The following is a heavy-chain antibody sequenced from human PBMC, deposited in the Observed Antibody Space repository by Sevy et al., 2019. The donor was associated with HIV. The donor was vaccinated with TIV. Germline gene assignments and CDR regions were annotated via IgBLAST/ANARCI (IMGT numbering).Heavy chain of an antibody. V-gene: IGHV3-11*01. J-gene: IGHJ5*02. Sequence: GGSLRLSCAASGFTFSEYYMSWVRLAPGRGLEWLSHISASGSVVYYADSVKGRFTISRDNTKNLLYLQMNSLSPDDTSVYYCTRSPGYTTGWDTHSSHRCDPWGQGTQVTVSS. CDR2: ISASGSVV. CDR3: TRSPGYTTGWDTHSSHRCDP. CDR1: GFTFSEYY. D-gene: IGHD2-2*02.